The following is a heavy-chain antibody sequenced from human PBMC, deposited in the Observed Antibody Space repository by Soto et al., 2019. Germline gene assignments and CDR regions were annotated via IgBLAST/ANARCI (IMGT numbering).Heavy chain of an antibody. D-gene: IGHD3-22*01. CDR3: AIDYSDSSDWIGAFDS. CDR1: GGTFSSYA. CDR2: IIPIFGTA. V-gene: IGHV1-69*01. J-gene: IGHJ3*02. Sequence: QVQLVQSGAGVKKPGSSVKVSCKASGGTFSSYAISWVRQAPGQGLEWMGGIIPIFGTANYAQKFQGRVTITADESTSTAYIELISIISDDTAVYYCAIDYSDSSDWIGAFDSWGERTMVTVSS.